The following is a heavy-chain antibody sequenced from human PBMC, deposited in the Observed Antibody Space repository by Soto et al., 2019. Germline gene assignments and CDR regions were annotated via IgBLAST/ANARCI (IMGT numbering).Heavy chain of an antibody. CDR3: ARDVVVTAARSQAGWFDP. V-gene: IGHV1-69*13. J-gene: IGHJ5*02. CDR2: IIPIFGTA. CDR1: GGTFSSYA. D-gene: IGHD2-2*01. Sequence: SVKVSCKASGGTFSSYAISWVRQAPGQGLEWMGGIIPIFGTANYAQKFQGRVTITADESTSTAYMELSSLRSEDTAVYYCARDVVVTAARSQAGWFDPWGQGTMVTVSS.